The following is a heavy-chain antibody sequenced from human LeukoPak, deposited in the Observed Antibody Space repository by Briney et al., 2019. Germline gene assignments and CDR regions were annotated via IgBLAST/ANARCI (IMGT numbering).Heavy chain of an antibody. D-gene: IGHD6-13*01. CDR1: GYTFTSYY. CDR2: INPSGGST. CDR3: ARGIGAADYYYGMDV. V-gene: IGHV1-46*01. Sequence: ASVKVSCKASGYTFTSYYMHWVRQAPGQGLEWMGIINPSGGSTSYAQKFQGRVTMTRDTSTSTVYMELSSLRSEDTAVYYCARGIGAADYYYGMDVWGQGTTVTVSS. J-gene: IGHJ6*02.